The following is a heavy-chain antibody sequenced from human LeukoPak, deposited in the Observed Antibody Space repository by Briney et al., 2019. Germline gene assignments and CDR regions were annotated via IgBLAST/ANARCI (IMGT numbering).Heavy chain of an antibody. Sequence: GGSLRLSCAAPGFTFSSYAMSWVRQAPGKGLEWVSAISGSGGSTYYADSVKGRFTISRDNSKNTLYLQMNSLRAEDTAVYYCAKPLWFGELAVCFDYWGQGTLVTVSS. CDR1: GFTFSSYA. J-gene: IGHJ4*02. CDR2: ISGSGGST. V-gene: IGHV3-23*01. CDR3: AKPLWFGELAVCFDY. D-gene: IGHD3-10*01.